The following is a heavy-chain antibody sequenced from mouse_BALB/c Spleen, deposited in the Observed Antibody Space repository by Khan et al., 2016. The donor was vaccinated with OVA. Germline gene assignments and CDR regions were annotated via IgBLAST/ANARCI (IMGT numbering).Heavy chain of an antibody. D-gene: IGHD2-10*01. CDR3: ARAYYGNYREAMDY. V-gene: IGHV2-6-7*01. J-gene: IGHJ4*01. Sequence: QMQLEESGPGLVAPSQSLSITCTASGFSLTGYGVTWVRQPPGKGLEWLGMIWGDGTTDYKSALKSRLSINQDNSKSQVFLKMNSLQTDDTARYYCARAYYGNYREAMDYWGQGTSVTVSS. CDR2: IWGDGTT. CDR1: GFSLTGYG.